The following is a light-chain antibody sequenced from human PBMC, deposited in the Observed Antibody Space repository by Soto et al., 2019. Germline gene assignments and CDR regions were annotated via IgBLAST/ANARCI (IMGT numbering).Light chain of an antibody. V-gene: IGLV2-14*03. J-gene: IGLJ1*01. CDR2: DAY. Sequence: QSVLTQPASVSGSPGQSITISCIGTRSDIGGYNYVSWHQQHPGKAPKLMIYDAYERPLGVSNRFSGSKSGSTASLTISGLQAEDEADYYCSSYTSSNTLVFGTGTKVTVL. CDR3: SSYTSSNTLV. CDR1: RSDIGGYNY.